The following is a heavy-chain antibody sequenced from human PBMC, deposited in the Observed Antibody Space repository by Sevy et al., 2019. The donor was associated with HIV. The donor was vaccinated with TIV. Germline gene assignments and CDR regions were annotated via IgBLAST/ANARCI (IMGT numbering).Heavy chain of an antibody. CDR3: ARLGFLGPSISARPRGKANWLDP. D-gene: IGHD6-6*01. CDR2: IYPGDSDV. J-gene: IGHJ5*02. CDR1: GYSFTTYW. V-gene: IGHV5-51*01. Sequence: GESLKISCKGSGYSFTTYWIVWVRQMPGKGLEWMGMIYPGDSDVTYSPSFQGQVTVSADRSISTAYLQWSSLKASDNAMYYCARLGFLGPSISARPRGKANWLDPWGQGTLVTVSS.